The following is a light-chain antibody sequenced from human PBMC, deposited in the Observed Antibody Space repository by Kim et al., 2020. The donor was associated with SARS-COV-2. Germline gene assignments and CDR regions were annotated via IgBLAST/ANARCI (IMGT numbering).Light chain of an antibody. CDR2: GAS. CDR3: QQYGSSPYT. CDR1: QSVSTSY. V-gene: IGKV3-20*01. J-gene: IGKJ2*01. Sequence: EIVLTQSPGTLSLSPGERATLSCMASQSVSTSYLAWYQQKPGQAPRLLIYGASTRATGIPDRFSGSGSGTEFTLTISRLEPEDFAVYYCQQYGSSPYTFGQGTKVEIK.